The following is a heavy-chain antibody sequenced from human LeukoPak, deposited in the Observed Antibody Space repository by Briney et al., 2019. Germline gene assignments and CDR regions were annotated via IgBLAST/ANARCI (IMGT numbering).Heavy chain of an antibody. J-gene: IGHJ6*03. V-gene: IGHV3-20*04. CDR2: INWNGGST. D-gene: IGHD4-11*01. CDR1: GFTFDDYG. CDR3: ARGAERTVTPYYYYYMDV. Sequence: PGGSLRLSCAASGFTFDDYGMSWVRHAPGKGLEWVSGINWNGGSTVYADSVKGRFTISRDNAKNSLYLQMNSLRAEDTALYYCARGAERTVTPYYYYYMDVWGKGTTVTVSS.